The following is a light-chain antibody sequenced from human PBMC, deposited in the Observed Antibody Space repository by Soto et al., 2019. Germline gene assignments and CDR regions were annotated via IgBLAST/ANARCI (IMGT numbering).Light chain of an antibody. CDR3: QERSNWPPAIT. J-gene: IGKJ5*01. CDR1: QSVTTY. Sequence: EVLLTQSPATLSLSPGETATLFCRASQSVTTYLAWYQQKPGQPPSLLIYDASNRATGIPARFSGSGSGTDFTLTLSSLEPEDFAVYYCQERSNWPPAITFGQGTRLEIK. V-gene: IGKV3-11*01. CDR2: DAS.